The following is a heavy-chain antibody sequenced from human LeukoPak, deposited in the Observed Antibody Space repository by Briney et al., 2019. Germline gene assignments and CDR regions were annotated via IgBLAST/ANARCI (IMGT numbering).Heavy chain of an antibody. Sequence: PGGSLRLSCAASGFTFSSYAMSWVRQAPGKGLEWVSAISGSGGRTYYADSVKGRFTISRDNSKNTLYLQMNSLRAEDTAVYYCARALGIAAAGRFDYWGQGTLVTVSS. CDR1: GFTFSSYA. CDR3: ARALGIAAAGRFDY. J-gene: IGHJ4*02. D-gene: IGHD6-13*01. CDR2: ISGSGGRT. V-gene: IGHV3-23*01.